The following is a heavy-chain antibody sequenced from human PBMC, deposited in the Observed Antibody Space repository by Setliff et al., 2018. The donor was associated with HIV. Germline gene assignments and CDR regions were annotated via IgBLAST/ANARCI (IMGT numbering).Heavy chain of an antibody. V-gene: IGHV4-31*03. J-gene: IGHJ4*02. CDR3: ARVFTAGRREYYFDL. Sequence: LSLTCTVSGGSISSHYWSWIRQHPGKGLEWIGYIYHSGSTYYNPSLKSRVTISVDTSKNQFSLKLSSVTAADTAVYYCARVFTAGRREYYFDLWGQGTLVTVSS. CDR2: IYHSGST. CDR1: GGSISSHY. D-gene: IGHD6-6*01.